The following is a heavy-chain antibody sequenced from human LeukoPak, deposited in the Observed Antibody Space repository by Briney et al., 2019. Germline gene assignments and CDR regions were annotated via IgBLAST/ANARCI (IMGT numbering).Heavy chain of an antibody. J-gene: IGHJ4*02. CDR1: GGSISSGGYY. CDR2: IYYSGST. Sequence: SQTLSPTCTVSGGSISSGGYYWSWIRQHPGTGLEWIGYIYYSGSTYYNPSLKSRVTISVDTSKNQFSLKLSSVTAADTAVYYCARGTSGYDYFDYWGQGTLVTVSS. D-gene: IGHD5-12*01. V-gene: IGHV4-31*03. CDR3: ARGTSGYDYFDY.